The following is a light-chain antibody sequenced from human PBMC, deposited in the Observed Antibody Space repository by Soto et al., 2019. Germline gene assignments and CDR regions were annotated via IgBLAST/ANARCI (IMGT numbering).Light chain of an antibody. CDR2: LEDSGSY. J-gene: IGLJ3*02. Sequence: QPVLTQSSSASASLGSSVKHTCSLSSGHSSYNIAWHQQQPGKAPRHLMRLEDSGSYNKGSGVPDRFSGSSSGADRYLTISNLQYEDEADYYCETWDSTTRVFGGGTKLTVL. V-gene: IGLV4-60*02. CDR1: SGHSSYN. CDR3: ETWDSTTRV.